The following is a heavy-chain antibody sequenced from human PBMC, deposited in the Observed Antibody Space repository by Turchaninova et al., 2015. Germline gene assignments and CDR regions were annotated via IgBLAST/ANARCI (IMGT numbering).Heavy chain of an antibody. Sequence: HVQLPESGPGLVKPSETLSLTCAVSGYSIIRDYYWGWGRQPPGKGLEWIGTIYHSGSTYYNPSLKSRVTISVDTSKNQLSLKLTSVTAADTAVYYCARERDDSSTPDFWGQGTLVTVSS. CDR2: IYHSGST. J-gene: IGHJ4*02. V-gene: IGHV4-38-2*02. CDR1: GYSIIRDYY. CDR3: ARERDDSSTPDF. D-gene: IGHD3-22*01.